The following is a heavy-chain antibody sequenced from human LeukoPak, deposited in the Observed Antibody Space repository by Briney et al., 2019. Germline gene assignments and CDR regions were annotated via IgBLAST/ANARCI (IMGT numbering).Heavy chain of an antibody. D-gene: IGHD3-3*02. CDR1: GFTFSNYA. Sequence: QPGGSLRLSCAASGFTFSNYAMNWVRQAPGKGLEWVSTISGSGDNTYYADSVKGRFTISRDNSKNTLYLQLNSLRAEDTAVYYCAKHKGHFWSGSDYWGQGTLVTVSS. V-gene: IGHV3-23*01. CDR3: AKHKGHFWSGSDY. CDR2: ISGSGDNT. J-gene: IGHJ4*02.